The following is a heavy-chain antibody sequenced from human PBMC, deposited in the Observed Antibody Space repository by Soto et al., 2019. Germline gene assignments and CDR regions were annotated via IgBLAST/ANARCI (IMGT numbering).Heavy chain of an antibody. CDR1: GFTFSSYA. D-gene: IGHD3-10*01. Sequence: PGGSLRLSCSASGFTFSSYAMHWVRQAPGKGLEYVSAISSNGGSTYYADSVKGRFTISRDNSKNTLYLQMSSLRAEDTAVYYCVKDFPMVRGGFDPWGQGTLVTVSS. J-gene: IGHJ5*02. CDR3: VKDFPMVRGGFDP. CDR2: ISSNGGST. V-gene: IGHV3-64D*06.